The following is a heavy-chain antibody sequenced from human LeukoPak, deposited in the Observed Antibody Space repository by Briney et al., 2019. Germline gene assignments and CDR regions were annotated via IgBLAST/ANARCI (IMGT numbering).Heavy chain of an antibody. Sequence: ASVKVSCKASGYTFTGYYMHWVRQAPGQGLEWMGWINPNSGGTNYAQKFQGRVTMTRDTSISTAYMELSRLRSDDTAVYYCARNALVDSSSVYYYYYYMDVWGKGTTVTVSS. CDR1: GYTFTGYY. CDR2: INPNSGGT. V-gene: IGHV1-2*02. J-gene: IGHJ6*03. CDR3: ARNALVDSSSVYYYYYYMDV. D-gene: IGHD6-6*01.